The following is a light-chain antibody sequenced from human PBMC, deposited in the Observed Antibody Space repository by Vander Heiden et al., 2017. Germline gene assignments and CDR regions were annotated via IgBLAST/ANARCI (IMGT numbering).Light chain of an antibody. Sequence: DIKMTQYTSTMSASVGDRVTITCRASQRVTRWPAWYQQNQGKDPKRQIYKASSVASGVPSRFSGSVSGTKFTFTISSLQPDDFATYYRQQYNSYAWTFGQVTTVEIK. CDR3: QQYNSYAWT. V-gene: IGKV1-5*03. CDR1: QRVTRW. CDR2: KAS. J-gene: IGKJ1*01.